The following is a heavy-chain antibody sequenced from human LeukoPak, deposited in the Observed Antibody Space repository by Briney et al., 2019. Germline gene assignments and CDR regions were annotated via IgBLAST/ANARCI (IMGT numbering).Heavy chain of an antibody. Sequence: GGSLRLSCAASGFTFSSYAMSWVRQAPGKGLEWVSAISGSGDSTSYADSVEGRFTISRDNSKNTLFLQMNSLRAEDTAVYYCAKHFDNSAGRDFFDYWGQGTLVTVSS. CDR1: GFTFSSYA. V-gene: IGHV3-23*01. D-gene: IGHD6-19*01. J-gene: IGHJ4*02. CDR3: AKHFDNSAGRDFFDY. CDR2: ISGSGDST.